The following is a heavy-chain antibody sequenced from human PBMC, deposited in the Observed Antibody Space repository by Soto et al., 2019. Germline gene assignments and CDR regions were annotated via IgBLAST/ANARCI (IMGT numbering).Heavy chain of an antibody. Sequence: SETLSLTCTVSGDSISSDGYHWSWIRQSPGKGLEWIGYIYNGGRTFYRPSLESRINMSLDATKNSYSLRLTSVTAADTAVYYCASAPVGMDSINFFDHWGQGILVTVSS. CDR2: IYNGGRT. D-gene: IGHD2-8*01. CDR3: ASAPVGMDSINFFDH. CDR1: GDSISSDGYH. J-gene: IGHJ4*02. V-gene: IGHV4-30-4*01.